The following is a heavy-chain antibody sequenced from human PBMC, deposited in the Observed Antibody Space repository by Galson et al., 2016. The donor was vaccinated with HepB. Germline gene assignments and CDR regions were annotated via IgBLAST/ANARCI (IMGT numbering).Heavy chain of an antibody. J-gene: IGHJ6*03. D-gene: IGHD3-3*01. V-gene: IGHV3-23*01. CDR1: GFTFTDYA. CDR2: ISSSGTST. CDR3: ATEAGAFWSGYFRDYYYYMDV. Sequence: SLRLSCAASGFTFTDYAVTWVRQAPGKGLQWVSAISSSGTSTYYADSVKDRFIISRDNSKNTVYLQLNSLRAEDTAVYYCATEAGAFWSGYFRDYYYYMDVWGKGTTVTVSS.